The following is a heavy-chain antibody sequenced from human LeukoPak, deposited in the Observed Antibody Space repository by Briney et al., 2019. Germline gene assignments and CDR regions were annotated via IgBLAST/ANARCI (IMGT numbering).Heavy chain of an antibody. Sequence: GGSLRLSCAASGFTFSSYAMSWVRQAPGKGLEWVSAISGSGGSTYYADSVKGRFTISRDNSKNTLYLQMDSLRAEDTAVYCCAKDLREYCSSTTCYAFDYWGQGTLVTVSS. CDR1: GFTFSSYA. J-gene: IGHJ4*02. V-gene: IGHV3-23*01. CDR2: ISGSGGST. D-gene: IGHD2-2*01. CDR3: AKDLREYCSSTTCYAFDY.